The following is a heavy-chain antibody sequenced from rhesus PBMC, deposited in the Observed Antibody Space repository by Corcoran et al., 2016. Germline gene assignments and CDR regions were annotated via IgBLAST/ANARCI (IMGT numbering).Heavy chain of an antibody. CDR3: ARVIYSSGWSFDY. Sequence: QVTLKESGPALVKPTQTLQLTCTFSGFSLRTSGMRVSWIRQPPGKALEWLARIDWDDDKYYSTSLKSRLTISKDTSKNQVVLTMTNMDPVDTATYFCARVIYSSGWSFDYWGQGVLVTVSS. CDR2: IDWDDDK. CDR1: GFSLRTSGMR. V-gene: IGHV2S2*01. J-gene: IGHJ4*01. D-gene: IGHD6S26*01.